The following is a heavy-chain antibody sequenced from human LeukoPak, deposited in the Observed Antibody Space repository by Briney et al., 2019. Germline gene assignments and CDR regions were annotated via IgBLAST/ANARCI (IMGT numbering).Heavy chain of an antibody. CDR3: AKCIAAEPADAFVY. D-gene: IGHD6-13*01. J-gene: IGHJ4*02. V-gene: IGHV3-20*04. Sequence: PGGSLRLSCAASGFTSTDYGMSWVRQAPGKGLEWVSGINWNGGDTGYADSVKGRFTISRDNAKNSLFLQMNSLRAEDTALYYCAKCIAAEPADAFVYWGQGTLVTVSS. CDR2: INWNGGDT. CDR1: GFTSTDYG.